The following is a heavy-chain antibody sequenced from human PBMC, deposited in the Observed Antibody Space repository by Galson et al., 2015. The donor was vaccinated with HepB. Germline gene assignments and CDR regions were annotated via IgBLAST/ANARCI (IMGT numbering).Heavy chain of an antibody. CDR2: ISYDGSNK. Sequence: SLRLSCAASGFTFSSYAIHWVRQAPGKGLEWVAVISYDGSNKYYADSVKGRCTISRDNSKNTLYLQMNSLRAEDTAVYYCARDQFKFIPLAHGSGTYSLDYWGRGTLVSVSS. D-gene: IGHD3-10*01. CDR3: ARDQFKFIPLAHGSGTYSLDY. J-gene: IGHJ4*02. V-gene: IGHV3-30*04. CDR1: GFTFSSYA.